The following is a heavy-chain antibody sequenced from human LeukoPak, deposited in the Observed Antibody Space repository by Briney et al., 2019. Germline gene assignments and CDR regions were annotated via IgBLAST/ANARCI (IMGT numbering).Heavy chain of an antibody. V-gene: IGHV4-59*01. D-gene: IGHD3-22*01. CDR3: ARGYNYYDSSGYDAGRAE. CDR2: VDHTGST. J-gene: IGHJ4*02. CDR1: DDSITMYY. Sequence: SETLSLTCTVSDDSITMYYWTWIRQPPGKGLEWIGYVDHTGSTKFNPSLNGRVSISRDTSNNFFSLRLRSVTAADTAVYYCARGYNYYDSSGYDAGRAEWGQGTLVTVSS.